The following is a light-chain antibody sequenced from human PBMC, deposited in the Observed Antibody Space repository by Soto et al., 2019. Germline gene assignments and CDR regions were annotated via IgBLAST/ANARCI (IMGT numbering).Light chain of an antibody. CDR2: AAS. V-gene: IGKV1-9*01. CDR1: QGISSY. J-gene: IGKJ2*01. CDR3: QQLNSYPYT. Sequence: DIQLTQSPSFLSASVGDRVTITCRASQGISSYLAWCQQKPGKAPKLLIYAASTLQSGVPSRFSGSGSGTEFTLTISSLLPEDFATYYCQQLNSYPYTFGQGTKLEIK.